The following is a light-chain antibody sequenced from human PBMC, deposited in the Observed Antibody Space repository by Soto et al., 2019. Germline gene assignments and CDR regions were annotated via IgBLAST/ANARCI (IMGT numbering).Light chain of an antibody. V-gene: IGKV3-11*01. J-gene: IGKJ4*01. CDR1: QSLGYY. CDR2: DTS. CDR3: QQRRDWPLT. Sequence: EIVLTQSPATLSLSPGERATLSCRASQSLGYYLAWFQQKHGQAPRLLIYDTSNRASGIPARFSGSGSGTDFTLTISSLDPEDFAFYYCQQRRDWPLTFGGGTKVELK.